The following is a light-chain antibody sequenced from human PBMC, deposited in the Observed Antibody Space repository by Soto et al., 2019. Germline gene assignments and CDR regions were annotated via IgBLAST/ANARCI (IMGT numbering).Light chain of an antibody. Sequence: EIVLTQSPVTLSLSPGERGTLSCGASQSVSSSYLAWYQQKPGLAPRLLIYDASSRATGTPDRSSGSGSGTDFTLTISRLEPEDGALYYCQQYGSSPFTFGQGTRLEIK. CDR1: QSVSSSY. CDR3: QQYGSSPFT. CDR2: DAS. V-gene: IGKV3D-20*01. J-gene: IGKJ5*01.